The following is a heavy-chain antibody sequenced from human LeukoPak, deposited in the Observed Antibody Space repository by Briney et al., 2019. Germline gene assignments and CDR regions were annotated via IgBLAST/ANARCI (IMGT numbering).Heavy chain of an antibody. J-gene: IGHJ3*02. CDR3: TKGRRDGYNSGPRGDI. D-gene: IGHD5-24*01. V-gene: IGHV3-48*01. Sequence: GGSLRLSCAASGFTFNAYSMNWVRQAPGKGLEWVSYISSSSSIIYYADSMRGRFTISRDNAKNSLYLQMNSLRAEDTAVYYCTKGRRDGYNSGPRGDIWGQGTMVTVSS. CDR1: GFTFNAYS. CDR2: ISSSSSII.